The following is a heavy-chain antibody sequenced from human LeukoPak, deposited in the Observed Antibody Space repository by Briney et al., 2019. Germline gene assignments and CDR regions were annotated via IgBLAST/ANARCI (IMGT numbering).Heavy chain of an antibody. Sequence: ASVKVSCKASGYTFTSYDINWVRQATGQGLEWMGWMNPNSGNTGYAQKFQGRVPMTRNTSISTAYMELSRLRSEDTAVYYCARIQLDYYYYGKDVWGQGTTVTVSS. J-gene: IGHJ6*02. CDR1: GYTFTSYD. D-gene: IGHD5-18*01. CDR3: ARIQLDYYYYGKDV. V-gene: IGHV1-8*01. CDR2: MNPNSGNT.